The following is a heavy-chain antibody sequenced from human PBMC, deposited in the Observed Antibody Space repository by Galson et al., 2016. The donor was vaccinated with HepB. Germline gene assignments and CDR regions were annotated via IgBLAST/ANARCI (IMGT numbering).Heavy chain of an antibody. Sequence: SVKVSCKASGYTFTDYYMHWVRQAPGRGLEWMGWINPNTGGTKYAQKFQGWVTMTRDTSITTAYMELSRLKSDDTAVYYCAKGSWPYSSSWFVCSDQGTLITVSS. CDR2: INPNTGGT. CDR1: GYTFTDYY. D-gene: IGHD6-13*01. J-gene: IGHJ4*02. CDR3: AKGSWPYSSSWFVC. V-gene: IGHV1-2*04.